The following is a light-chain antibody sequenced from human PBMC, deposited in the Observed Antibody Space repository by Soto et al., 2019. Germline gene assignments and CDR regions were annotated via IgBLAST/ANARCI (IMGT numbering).Light chain of an antibody. CDR1: SSDVGRYNY. CDR2: EVT. Sequence: QSALTQPPSASGSPGQSVTISCTGTSSDVGRYNYVSWYQQHPGKAPKLMIYEVTKRPSGVPDRFSGSKSGNTASLTVSGLQAEDDADYYCTSYAGTNNVFGAGTKLTVL. CDR3: TSYAGTNNV. V-gene: IGLV2-8*01. J-gene: IGLJ1*01.